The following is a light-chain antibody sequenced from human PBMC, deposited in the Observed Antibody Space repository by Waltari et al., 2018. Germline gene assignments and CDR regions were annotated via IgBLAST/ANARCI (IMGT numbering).Light chain of an antibody. CDR2: SNN. V-gene: IGLV1-44*01. Sequence: QSVLTQPPSASGTPGQRVTISCSGSSSNIGSNTVNWYQQLPGTAPKLLIYSNNPRPSGGPDRFSGSKSGTSASLAISGLQSEDEADYYCAAWDDSLNGHVFGTGTKVTVL. CDR3: AAWDDSLNGHV. J-gene: IGLJ1*01. CDR1: SSNIGSNT.